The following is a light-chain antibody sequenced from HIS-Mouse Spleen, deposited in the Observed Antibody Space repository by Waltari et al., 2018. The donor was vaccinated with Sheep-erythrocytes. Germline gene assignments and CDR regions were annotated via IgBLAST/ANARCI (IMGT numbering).Light chain of an antibody. CDR2: EVS. CDR1: SSDGGGYNY. CDR3: SSYAGSNNWV. J-gene: IGLJ3*02. Sequence: QSALTQPPSSSGFPGQSVTISCTGTSSDGGGYNYVSWYQQHPGKAPKLMIYEVSKRPSGVPDRFSGSQSGNTASLTVSGLQAEDEADYYCSSYAGSNNWVFGGGTKLTVL. V-gene: IGLV2-8*01.